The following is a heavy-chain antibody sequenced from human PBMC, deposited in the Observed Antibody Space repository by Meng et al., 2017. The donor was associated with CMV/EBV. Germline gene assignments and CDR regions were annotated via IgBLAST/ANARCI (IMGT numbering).Heavy chain of an antibody. J-gene: IGHJ4*02. D-gene: IGHD3-3*01. CDR1: GFTFSSYS. CDR3: ERGQDYDFWSGSY. CDR2: ISSSSSTI. V-gene: IGHV3-48*04. Sequence: GESLKISCAASGFTFSSYSMNWVRQAPGKGLEWVSYISSSSSTIYYADSVKGRFTISRDNAKNSLYLQMNSLRAEDTAVYYCERGQDYDFWSGSYWGQGTLVTVSS.